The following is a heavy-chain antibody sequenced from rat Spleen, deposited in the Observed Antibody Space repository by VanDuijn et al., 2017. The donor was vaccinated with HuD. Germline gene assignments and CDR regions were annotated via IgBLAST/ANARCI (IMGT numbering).Heavy chain of an antibody. CDR2: ISYDDTST. CDR1: GFTFSDYY. CDR3: AVAGFGY. D-gene: IGHD4-3*01. J-gene: IGHJ2*01. V-gene: IGHV5-20*01. Sequence: EVQLVESGGGLVQPGRSLKLSCAASGFTFSDYYMAWVRQAPTKGLEWVASISYDDTSTHYRDSVKGRFTISRDIAKSSLFLQMNSLKSEDTATYYCAVAGFGYWGQGVMVTVSS.